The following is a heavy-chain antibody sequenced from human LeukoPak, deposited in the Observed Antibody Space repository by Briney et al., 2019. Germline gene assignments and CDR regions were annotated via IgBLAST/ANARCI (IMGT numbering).Heavy chain of an antibody. V-gene: IGHV4-4*09. CDR1: GGSISSYY. D-gene: IGHD4-11*01. J-gene: IGHJ4*02. CDR2: IYTSGST. CDR3: ARMTTVTGYYFDY. Sequence: PSETLSLTCTVSGGSISSYYWSWIRQPPGKGLEWIGYIYTSGSTNYHPSLKSRVTISVDTSKNQFSLKLSSVTAADTAVYYCARMTTVTGYYFDYWGQGTLVTVSS.